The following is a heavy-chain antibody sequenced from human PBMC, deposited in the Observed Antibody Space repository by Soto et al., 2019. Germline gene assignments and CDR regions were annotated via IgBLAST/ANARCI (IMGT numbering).Heavy chain of an antibody. CDR2: IYWNSGGV. V-gene: IGHV3-9*01. CDR3: GRDLLPGGMDV. CDR1: AFTFDGYA. D-gene: IGHD3-22*01. J-gene: IGHJ6*02. Sequence: DVQLVESGGGLVQPGRSLRLSCTGSAFTFDGYAMHWVRQVPGKGLEWVAGIYWNSGGVGYADSVKGRFTISRDNARNSLYLQMNSQRPEDTALYYCGRDLLPGGMDVWGQGTTVTVSS.